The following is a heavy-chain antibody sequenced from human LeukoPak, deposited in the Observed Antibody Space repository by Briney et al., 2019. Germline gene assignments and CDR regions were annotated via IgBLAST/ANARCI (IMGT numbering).Heavy chain of an antibody. Sequence: GGSLRLSCAASGFTFSSYGMNWVRQAPGKGLEWVSYSSSTGNTIFYADSVKGRFTISRDNAKNSLYLQMNSLRDEDTAVYYCAAYCSTSTCYGVDYWGQGTLVTVSS. V-gene: IGHV3-48*02. CDR1: GFTFSSYG. J-gene: IGHJ4*02. CDR2: SSSTGNTI. D-gene: IGHD2-2*01. CDR3: AAYCSTSTCYGVDY.